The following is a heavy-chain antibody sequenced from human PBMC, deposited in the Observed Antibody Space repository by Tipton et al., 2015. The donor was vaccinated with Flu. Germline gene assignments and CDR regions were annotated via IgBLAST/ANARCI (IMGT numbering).Heavy chain of an antibody. J-gene: IGHJ3*02. CDR1: GGSISSGSYY. CDR2: IYTSGST. D-gene: IGHD4-17*01. Sequence: LRLSCTVSGGSISSGSYYWSWIRQPAGKGLEWIGRIYTSGSTNYNPSLKSRVTISVDTSKNQFSLKLSSVTAADTAVYYCARVSLDYGDYAPAFDIWGQKTMVTVSS. V-gene: IGHV4-61*02. CDR3: ARVSLDYGDYAPAFDI.